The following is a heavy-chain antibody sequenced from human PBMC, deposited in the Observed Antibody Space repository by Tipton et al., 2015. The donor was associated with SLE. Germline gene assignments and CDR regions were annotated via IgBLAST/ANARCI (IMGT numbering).Heavy chain of an antibody. V-gene: IGHV4-59*11. CDR3: TRLAGRRFPFDS. J-gene: IGHJ4*02. D-gene: IGHD6-6*01. CDR2: MYRSGTT. Sequence: TLSLTCTVSGDSFSNHFWSWIRQPPGKGLEWIGYMYRSGTTKYNPSLKSRVTISVDTSKSQFSLKLSSVTAADTAVYLCTRLAGRRFPFDSWGQGTLVTVSS. CDR1: GDSFSNHF.